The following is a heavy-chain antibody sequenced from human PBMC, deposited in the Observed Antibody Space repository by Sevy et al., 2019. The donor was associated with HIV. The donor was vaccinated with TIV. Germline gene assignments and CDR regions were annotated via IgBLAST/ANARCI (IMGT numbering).Heavy chain of an antibody. V-gene: IGHV3-30*18. CDR3: ANAYSGSYSHSYLYALDV. CDR2: ISHDGINE. J-gene: IGHJ6*02. D-gene: IGHD1-26*01. CDR1: GFSFSYYG. Sequence: GGSLRLSCIGSGFSFSYYGIHWVRQSPGKGLDWVALISHDGINENYADSVKGQFTISGDNLKNTVYLEMNSLRNEDTAIYFCANAYSGSYSHSYLYALDVCGQGTTVTVSS.